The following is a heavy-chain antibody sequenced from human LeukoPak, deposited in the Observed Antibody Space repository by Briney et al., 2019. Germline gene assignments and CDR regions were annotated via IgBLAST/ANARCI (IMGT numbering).Heavy chain of an antibody. D-gene: IGHD5-12*01. J-gene: IGHJ2*01. CDR1: GGSISSSSYY. Sequence: SETLSLTCTVSGGSISSSSYYWGWIRQPPGKGLEWIGSIYYSGSTYYNPSLKSRVTISVDTSKNQFSLKLSSVTAADTAVYYCARLAHRDWYFDLWGRGTLVTVSS. CDR2: IYYSGST. V-gene: IGHV4-39*01. CDR3: ARLAHRDWYFDL.